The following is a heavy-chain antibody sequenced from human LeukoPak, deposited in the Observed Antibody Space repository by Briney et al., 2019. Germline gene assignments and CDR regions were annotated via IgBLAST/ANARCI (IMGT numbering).Heavy chain of an antibody. J-gene: IGHJ4*02. CDR2: IKSSGDTT. CDR1: GFTFCNYA. D-gene: IGHD2-8*01. CDR3: AYGRFCTSSLCRLIEY. V-gene: IGHV3-23*01. Sequence: PGGSLRLSCAASGFTFCNYAMSWVRQAPGKGLEWVSTIKSSGDTTFYADSVKGRFSISRDNSKNTLFLQMNSLRAEDTALYYCAYGRFCTSSLCRLIEYWGQGTLVTVSS.